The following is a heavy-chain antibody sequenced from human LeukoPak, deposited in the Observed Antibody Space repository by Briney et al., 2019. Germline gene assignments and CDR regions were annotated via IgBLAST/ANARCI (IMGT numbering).Heavy chain of an antibody. CDR1: GGSISSYH. V-gene: IGHV4-59*08. J-gene: IGHJ4*02. CDR2: IYYTGST. Sequence: SETLSLTCTVSGGSISSYHWSWIRQPPGKGLEWIGYIYYTGSTDYNPSLKSRVTISIDTSKNQFSLKLISMTAADTAVYYCARKNSSSWSFDYWGQGTLVTVSS. D-gene: IGHD6-13*01. CDR3: ARKNSSSWSFDY.